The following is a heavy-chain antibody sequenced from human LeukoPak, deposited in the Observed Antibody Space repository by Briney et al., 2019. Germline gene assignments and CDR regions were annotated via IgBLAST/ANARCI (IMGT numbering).Heavy chain of an antibody. CDR1: GGSFSGYY. J-gene: IGHJ4*02. D-gene: IGHD3-22*01. V-gene: IGHV4-34*01. Sequence: SETLSLTCAVYGGSFSGYYWSWIRQPPGKGLEWIGEINHSGSTNYNPSLKSRVTISVDKSKNQFSLKLSSVTAADTAVYYCARGTYYYDSSGYKGFNYFDYWGQGTLVTVSS. CDR3: ARGTYYYDSSGYKGFNYFDY. CDR2: INHSGST.